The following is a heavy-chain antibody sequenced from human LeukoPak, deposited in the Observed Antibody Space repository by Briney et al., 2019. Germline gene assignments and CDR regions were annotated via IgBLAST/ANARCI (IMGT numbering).Heavy chain of an antibody. CDR3: AKGVTIFGVVPDDAFDI. D-gene: IGHD3-3*01. CDR2: ISGSGGST. Sequence: GGSLRLSCAASGFTFSSYAMSWVRQAPGKGLEWVSAISGSGGSTYYADSVKGRFTISRDNSKNKLYLQMNSLRAEDTAVYYCAKGVTIFGVVPDDAFDIWGQGTMVTVSS. J-gene: IGHJ3*02. V-gene: IGHV3-23*01. CDR1: GFTFSSYA.